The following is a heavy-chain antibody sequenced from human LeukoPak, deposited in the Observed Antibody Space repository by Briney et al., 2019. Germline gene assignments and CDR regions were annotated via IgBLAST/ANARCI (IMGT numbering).Heavy chain of an antibody. D-gene: IGHD6-19*01. CDR2: ISGSSRYI. CDR3: ARVGYTSGWYFDY. Sequence: TGGSLRLSCAASGFSFSVYSIDWVRQAPGKGLEWVSSISGSSRYIHHADSVKGRFTISRDNAKNSVFLQMNSLRAEDTAVYYCARVGYTSGWYFDYWGRETLVTVSS. J-gene: IGHJ4*02. CDR1: GFSFSVYS. V-gene: IGHV3-21*01.